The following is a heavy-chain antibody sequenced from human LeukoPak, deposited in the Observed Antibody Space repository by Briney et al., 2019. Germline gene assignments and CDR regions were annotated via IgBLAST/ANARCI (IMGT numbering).Heavy chain of an antibody. V-gene: IGHV3-7*01. CDR2: IKQDGSQK. D-gene: IGHD3-22*01. J-gene: IGHJ4*02. CDR1: GFTFSSYW. Sequence: GGSLRLSCAASGFTFSSYWMTWVRQAPGKGLEWVANIKQDGSQKYYVDSVKGRFTISRDNAKNSLYLQMNSLRAEDTAVYYCARHYDSSGYSLDYWGQGTLVTASS. CDR3: ARHYDSSGYSLDY.